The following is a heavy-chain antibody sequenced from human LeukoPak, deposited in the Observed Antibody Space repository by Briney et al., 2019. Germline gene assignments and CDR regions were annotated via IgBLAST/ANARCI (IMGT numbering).Heavy chain of an antibody. Sequence: GESLKISCKGSGYSFTSYWIAWVRQMPGKGLEWMGIIYPSDTDTRYNPSLQGQVTISADKSISTAYLQWRSLKASDTAMYYCARQGGDYVGIDAFDIWGQGTMVTVSS. CDR1: GYSFTSYW. CDR3: ARQGGDYVGIDAFDI. J-gene: IGHJ3*02. V-gene: IGHV5-51*01. CDR2: IYPSDTDT. D-gene: IGHD4-17*01.